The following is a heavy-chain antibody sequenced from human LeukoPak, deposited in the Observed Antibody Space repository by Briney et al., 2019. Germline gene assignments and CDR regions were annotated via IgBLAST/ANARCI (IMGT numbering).Heavy chain of an antibody. D-gene: IGHD6-19*01. CDR2: IILIFGIA. Sequence: ASVKVSCKASGGTFSSYAISWVRQAPGQGLEWMGRIILIFGIANYAQKFQGRVTITADKSTSTAYMELSSLRSEDTAVYYCARGGIAVAGGLYDYWGQGTLVTVSS. J-gene: IGHJ4*02. V-gene: IGHV1-69*04. CDR3: ARGGIAVAGGLYDY. CDR1: GGTFSSYA.